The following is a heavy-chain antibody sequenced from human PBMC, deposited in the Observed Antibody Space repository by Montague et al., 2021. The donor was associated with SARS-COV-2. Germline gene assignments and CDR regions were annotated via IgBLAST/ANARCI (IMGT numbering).Heavy chain of an antibody. D-gene: IGHD3-10*01. CDR2: ISHGGST. CDR1: GTSFSGYY. CDR3: ARLRDGVVPSPILGVGPYYTYYYMDV. V-gene: IGHV4-34*01. Sequence: SETLSLTCAVHGTSFSGYYWNWIRQPPGKGLEWIGEISHGGSTKYSPSLKSRLIISADTSKNQFSLKLTSVAAADTAVYYCARLRDGVVPSPILGVGPYYTYYYMDVWGRGTTVTVSS. J-gene: IGHJ6*03.